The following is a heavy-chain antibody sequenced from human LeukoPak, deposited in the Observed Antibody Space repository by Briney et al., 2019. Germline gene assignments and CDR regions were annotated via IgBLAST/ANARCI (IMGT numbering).Heavy chain of an antibody. CDR1: GYTFTGYY. V-gene: IGHV1-2*02. D-gene: IGHD2-21*01. CDR2: INPNSGGT. CDR3: ARFPGGEAFDY. Sequence: VASVKVSCKASGYTFTGYYMHWVRQAPGQGLEWRGWINPNSGGTNYAQKFQGRVTMTRDTSISTAYMELSRLRSDDTAVYYCARFPGGEAFDYWGQGTLVTVSS. J-gene: IGHJ4*02.